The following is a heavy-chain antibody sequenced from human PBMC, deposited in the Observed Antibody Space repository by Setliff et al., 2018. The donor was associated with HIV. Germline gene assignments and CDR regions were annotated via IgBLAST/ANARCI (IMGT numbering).Heavy chain of an antibody. CDR1: GFTFSNAW. V-gene: IGHV3-15*01. CDR2: IRSKTAGGTI. J-gene: IGHJ3*02. D-gene: IGHD3-10*01. Sequence: PGGSLRLSCAAAGFTFSNAWMSWVRQAPGKGLEWVGRIRSKTAGGTIEYAAPVKGRFTISRDDSENTLYLQMNSPKTEDTAEYYCASDRVDGSENYYNAFDIWGQGTMVTVSS. CDR3: ASDRVDGSENYYNAFDI.